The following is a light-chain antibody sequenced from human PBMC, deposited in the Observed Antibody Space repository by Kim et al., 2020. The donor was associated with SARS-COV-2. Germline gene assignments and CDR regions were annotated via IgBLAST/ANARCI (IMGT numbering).Light chain of an antibody. Sequence: ASVGDRVHISCRASQGISTYLAWYQQKPGQVPKLLIYAASTLQSGVPSRFSGSGSGTDFTLTISSLQPEDVATYYCQKYDSAPSTFGPGTKVDIK. CDR2: AAS. CDR3: QKYDSAPST. V-gene: IGKV1-27*01. J-gene: IGKJ3*01. CDR1: QGISTY.